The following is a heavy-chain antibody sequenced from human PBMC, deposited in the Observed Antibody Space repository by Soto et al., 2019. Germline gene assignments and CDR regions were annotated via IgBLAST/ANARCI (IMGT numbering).Heavy chain of an antibody. Sequence: SVKVSGKASGCTVSSYAISWVRRAPGQGLEWMGGIIPIFGTANYAQKFQGRVTITADESTSTAYMELSSLRSEDTAVYYCARDYYDSSGLSIRFDYWGQGTLVTVSS. CDR1: GCTVSSYA. J-gene: IGHJ4*02. CDR3: ARDYYDSSGLSIRFDY. V-gene: IGHV1-69*13. D-gene: IGHD3-22*01. CDR2: IIPIFGTA.